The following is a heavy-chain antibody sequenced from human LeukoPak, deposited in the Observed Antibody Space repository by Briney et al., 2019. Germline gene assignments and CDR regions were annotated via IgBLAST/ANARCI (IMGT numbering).Heavy chain of an antibody. CDR2: ITGDGDGT. J-gene: IGHJ5*02. Sequence: GSLRLSCAACGFIFSSYAMMWVRQAPGKGLEWVSSITGDGDGTYYADSVEGRFAISRDNSKNTLYLHMNSLRAEDTAVYYCAKGAATGSVDWFDPWGQGTVVTVSS. CDR3: AKGAATGSVDWFDP. D-gene: IGHD6-13*01. CDR1: GFIFSSYA. V-gene: IGHV3-23*01.